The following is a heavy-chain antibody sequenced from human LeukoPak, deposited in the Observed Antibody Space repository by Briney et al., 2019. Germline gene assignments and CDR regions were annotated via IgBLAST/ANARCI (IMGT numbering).Heavy chain of an antibody. Sequence: ASVKVSCKASGYTFTGYYLHWVRQAPGQGLEWMGRINPNSGGTNYAQKFQGRVTMTRDTSISTAYMELSSLRSEDTAVYYCATDGTDYWGQGTLVTVSS. CDR1: GYTFTGYY. CDR3: ATDGTDY. V-gene: IGHV1-2*06. CDR2: INPNSGGT. D-gene: IGHD6-13*01. J-gene: IGHJ4*02.